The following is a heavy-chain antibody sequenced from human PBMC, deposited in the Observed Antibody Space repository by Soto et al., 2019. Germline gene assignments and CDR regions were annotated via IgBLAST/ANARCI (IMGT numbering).Heavy chain of an antibody. Sequence: PGGSLRLSCAASGFTFSSYAMHWVRQAPGRGLEWVAVISYDGSNKYYADSVKGRFTISRDNSKNTLYLQMNSLRAEDTAVYYCARPFLPQTPDAFDIWGQGTMVTVSS. CDR2: ISYDGSNK. V-gene: IGHV3-30-3*01. D-gene: IGHD3-16*01. J-gene: IGHJ3*02. CDR1: GFTFSSYA. CDR3: ARPFLPQTPDAFDI.